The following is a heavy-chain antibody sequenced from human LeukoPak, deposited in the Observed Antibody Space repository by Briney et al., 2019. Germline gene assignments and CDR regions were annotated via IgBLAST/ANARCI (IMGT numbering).Heavy chain of an antibody. CDR1: DGSIRSYD. Sequence: PSETLSLTCSVSDGSIRSYDWRWVRQPPGKGLEWIGYMDYSGSTNYNPSLKSRVTISVDTSKNQFSLKLSSVTAADTAVYYCARGGSYWVYWGQGTLVTVSS. J-gene: IGHJ4*02. V-gene: IGHV4-59*08. CDR3: ARGGSYWVY. CDR2: MDYSGST. D-gene: IGHD1-26*01.